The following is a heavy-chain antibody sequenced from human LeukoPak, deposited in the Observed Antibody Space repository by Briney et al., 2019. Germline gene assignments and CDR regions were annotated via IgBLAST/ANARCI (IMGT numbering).Heavy chain of an antibody. V-gene: IGHV4-34*01. CDR2: INHSGST. D-gene: IGHD3-10*01. CDR3: ARGLRGSGSYKRYNWFDP. J-gene: IGHJ5*02. Sequence: SETLSLTCAVSGGSFSGYYWSWVRQPPGKGLEWIGEINHSGSTNYNPSLKSRVTISVDTSKKQFSLKLSSVTAADTAVYYCARGLRGSGSYKRYNWFDPWGQGTLVTVSS. CDR1: GGSFSGYY.